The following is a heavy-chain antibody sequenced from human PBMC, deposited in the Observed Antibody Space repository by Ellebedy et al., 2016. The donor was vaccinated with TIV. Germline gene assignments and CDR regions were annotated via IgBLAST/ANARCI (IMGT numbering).Heavy chain of an antibody. V-gene: IGHV1-69*13. CDR2: IIPIFGTA. CDR1: GGTFSSYA. CDR3: AGGTRYCSSTSCYVPRGY. J-gene: IGHJ4*02. Sequence: SVKVSXXASGGTFSSYAISWVRQAPGQGLEWMGGIIPIFGTANYAQKFQGRVTITADESTSTAYMELSSLRSEDTAVYYCAGGTRYCSSTSCYVPRGYWGQGTLVTVSS. D-gene: IGHD2-2*01.